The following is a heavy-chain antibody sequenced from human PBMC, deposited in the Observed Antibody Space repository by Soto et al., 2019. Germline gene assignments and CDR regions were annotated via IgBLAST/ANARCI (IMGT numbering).Heavy chain of an antibody. V-gene: IGHV4-39*01. J-gene: IGHJ5*02. Sequence: PSETLSLTCTVSGDSIRGRSYYWGWIRQPPGRGLKWVGNLFSGSTYYSPSLKSRVSISLDTSKNQVPLKLSSVAAADTAIYYCATTRCIAVGGSFDRWGQGTLVTVSS. D-gene: IGHD6-19*01. CDR2: LFSGST. CDR3: ATTRCIAVGGSFDR. CDR1: GDSIRGRSYY.